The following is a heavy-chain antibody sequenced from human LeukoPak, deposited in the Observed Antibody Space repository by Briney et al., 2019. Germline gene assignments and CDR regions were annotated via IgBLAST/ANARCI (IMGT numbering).Heavy chain of an antibody. J-gene: IGHJ4*02. D-gene: IGHD5-12*01. CDR1: GFTFSNAW. Sequence: KSGGSPRLSCAASGFTFSNAWMSWVRQAPGKGLEWVGRIKSKTDGGTTDYAAPVKGRFTISRDDSKNTLYLQMNSLKTEDTAVYYCTTPGYSGYDGTFDYWGQGTLVTVSS. CDR3: TTPGYSGYDGTFDY. CDR2: IKSKTDGGTT. V-gene: IGHV3-15*01.